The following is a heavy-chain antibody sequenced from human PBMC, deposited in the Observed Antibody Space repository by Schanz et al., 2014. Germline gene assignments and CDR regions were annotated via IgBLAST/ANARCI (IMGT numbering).Heavy chain of an antibody. CDR1: TFTFDHYA. D-gene: IGHD2-21*02. CDR3: AKDLGVDCGDGCFNWYFDL. Sequence: EVQLVESGGGLVQPGGSLRLSCVASTFTFDHYAMTWVRQAPGKGLEWVAAVSSRSDEIKYADSVRGRFTISRDNSRSTMYLQMNSLRAEDTAVYFCAKDLGVDCGDGCFNWYFDLWGRGTLVTVSS. J-gene: IGHJ2*01. CDR2: VSSRSDEI. V-gene: IGHV3-23*04.